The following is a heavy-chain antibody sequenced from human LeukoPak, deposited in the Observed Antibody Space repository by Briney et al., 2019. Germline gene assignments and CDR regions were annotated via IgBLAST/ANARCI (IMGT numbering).Heavy chain of an antibody. Sequence: SETLSLTCTVSGGSISSYYWSWIRQPPGKGLEWIGYIYYSGSTNYNPSLKSRVTISVDTSKNQFSLKQSSVTAADTAVYYCARAKATVTRAFDIWGQGTMVTVSS. J-gene: IGHJ3*02. V-gene: IGHV4-59*01. CDR3: ARAKATVTRAFDI. CDR2: IYYSGST. CDR1: GGSISSYY. D-gene: IGHD4-17*01.